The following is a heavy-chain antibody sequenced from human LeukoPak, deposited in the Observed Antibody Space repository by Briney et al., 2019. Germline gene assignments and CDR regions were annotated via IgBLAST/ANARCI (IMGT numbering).Heavy chain of an antibody. D-gene: IGHD2-21*02. CDR2: VSSTGANT. CDR1: GFTFSSYA. V-gene: IGHV3-23*01. CDR3: AKRAPPCSGDCSAPYYFDY. Sequence: GGSLRLSCGASGFTFSSYAMSGVRRAPGKGLGGVSCVSSTGANTYYAASVTGRFTISRDNSKNTLYLQMSSLRVEDTAVYYCAKRAPPCSGDCSAPYYFDYWGQGTLVTVSS. J-gene: IGHJ4*02.